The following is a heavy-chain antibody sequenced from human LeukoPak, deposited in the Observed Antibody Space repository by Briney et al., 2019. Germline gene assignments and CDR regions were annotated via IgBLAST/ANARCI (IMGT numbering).Heavy chain of an antibody. CDR1: GYTFTGYY. Sequence: ASVKVSCKASGYTFTGYYMHWVRQAPGQGLEWMGWINPNSGGTNYAQKFRGRVTMTRDTSISTAYMELSRLRSDDTAVYYCARDRLPYYYDSSGYLLDYWGQGTLVTVSS. V-gene: IGHV1-2*02. D-gene: IGHD3-22*01. J-gene: IGHJ4*02. CDR2: INPNSGGT. CDR3: ARDRLPYYYDSSGYLLDY.